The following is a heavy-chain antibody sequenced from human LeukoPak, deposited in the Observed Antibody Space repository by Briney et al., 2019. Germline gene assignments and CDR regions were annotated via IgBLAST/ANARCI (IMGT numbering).Heavy chain of an antibody. D-gene: IGHD1-26*01. CDR1: GGSISSYY. J-gene: IGHJ4*02. Sequence: SETLSLTCTVSGGSISSYYWSWVRQPPGKGLEWIGYIPTSGTTNYNPSLKSRVTISVDTSKNQFSLKLSSVTAADTAVYYCARLRVSGSYLYYFDYWGQGTLVTVSS. CDR2: IPTSGTT. CDR3: ARLRVSGSYLYYFDY. V-gene: IGHV4-4*09.